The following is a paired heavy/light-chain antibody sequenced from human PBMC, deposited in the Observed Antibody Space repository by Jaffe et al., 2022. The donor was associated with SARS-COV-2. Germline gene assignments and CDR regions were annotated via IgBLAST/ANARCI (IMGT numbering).Heavy chain of an antibody. CDR3: ARLNYYYDSSGFLTWFDP. Sequence: QVQLQESGPGLVKPSETLSLTCTVSGFSISSGYYWAWIRQPPGKGLEWIGTIYHSGNTYSNPSLKSRVTISVDTSKNQFSLKLSSVTAADTAVYYCARLNYYYDSSGFLTWFDPWGQGTLVTVSS. CDR1: GFSISSGYY. J-gene: IGHJ5*02. CDR2: IYHSGNT. V-gene: IGHV4-38-2*02. D-gene: IGHD3-22*01.
Light chain of an antibody. V-gene: IGLV3-25*03. CDR2: KDS. Sequence: SYELTQPPSVSVSPGQTARITCSADALPKQYAYWYQQKPGQAPVLVIHKDSERPSGIPERFSGSSSGTTVTLTISGVQAEDEADYYCQSADSSGAYWVFGGGTKLTVL. J-gene: IGLJ2*01. CDR1: ALPKQY. CDR3: QSADSSGAYWV.